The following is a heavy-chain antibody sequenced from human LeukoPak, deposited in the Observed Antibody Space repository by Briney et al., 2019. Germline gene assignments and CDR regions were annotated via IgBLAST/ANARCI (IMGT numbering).Heavy chain of an antibody. D-gene: IGHD2-2*01. Sequence: PGGSLRLSCAASGFTFNSYAMTWVRQAPGKGLEWFSSISGNGGSTYYTDSVKGRFTISRDNSKNTLYLQMNSLRAEDTAAYYCAKDLRVIVVTYYMDVWGKGTTVTVSS. CDR3: AKDLRVIVVTYYMDV. V-gene: IGHV3-23*01. CDR1: GFTFNSYA. J-gene: IGHJ6*03. CDR2: ISGNGGST.